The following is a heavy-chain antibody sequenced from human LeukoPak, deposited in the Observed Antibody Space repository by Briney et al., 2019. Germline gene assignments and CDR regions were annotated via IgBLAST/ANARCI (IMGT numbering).Heavy chain of an antibody. CDR2: ISAYNGNT. D-gene: IGHD1-26*01. V-gene: IGHV1-18*01. Sequence: ASVKVSCKASGYTFTSYGISWVRQAPGQGLEWMGWISAYNGNTNYAQKLQGRVTMTTDTSTSTAYMELSRLRSDDTAVYYCARVSGSYLGIYFDYWGHGTLVTVSS. J-gene: IGHJ4*01. CDR1: GYTFTSYG. CDR3: ARVSGSYLGIYFDY.